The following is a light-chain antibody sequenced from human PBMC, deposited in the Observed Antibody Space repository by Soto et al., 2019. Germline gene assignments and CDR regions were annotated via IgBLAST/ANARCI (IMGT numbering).Light chain of an antibody. J-gene: IGKJ1*01. V-gene: IGKV1-5*03. Sequence: DIQMTQSPSTLSASVGDRVTITCRASQSISSWLAWYQQKPRKTSKLLIYKASSLESGVPSRFSGSGSGTEFTLTICSLQPDDFATYYCQQYNSYSWTFGQGTKV. CDR3: QQYNSYSWT. CDR1: QSISSW. CDR2: KAS.